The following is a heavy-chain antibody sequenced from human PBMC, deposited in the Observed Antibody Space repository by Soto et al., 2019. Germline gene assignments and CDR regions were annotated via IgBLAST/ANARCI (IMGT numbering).Heavy chain of an antibody. CDR2: IYHTGST. Sequence: SETLSLTCAVSGGSISTTNWWSWVRQPPGKGLEWIGEIYHTGSTNYNPSLKSRVTISVDKSKNQLSLKLSFVTAADTAVYYCTRDTYIPPTTWGQGTLVTVSS. D-gene: IGHD2-2*01. V-gene: IGHV4-4*02. J-gene: IGHJ5*02. CDR1: GGSISTTNW. CDR3: TRDTYIPPTT.